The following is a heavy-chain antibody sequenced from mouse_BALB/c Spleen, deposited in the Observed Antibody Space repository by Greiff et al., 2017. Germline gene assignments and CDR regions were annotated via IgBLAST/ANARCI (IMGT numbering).Heavy chain of an antibody. CDR3: ARSGTARVYFDY. Sequence: VQLQQSGAELAKPGASVKMSCKASGYTFTSYWMHWVKQRPGQGLEWIGYINPSTGYTEYNQKFKDKATLTADKSSSTAYMQLSSLTSEDSAVYYCARSGTARVYFDYWGQGTTLTVSA. CDR1: GYTFTSYW. CDR2: INPSTGYT. V-gene: IGHV1-7*01. D-gene: IGHD3-2*01. J-gene: IGHJ2*01.